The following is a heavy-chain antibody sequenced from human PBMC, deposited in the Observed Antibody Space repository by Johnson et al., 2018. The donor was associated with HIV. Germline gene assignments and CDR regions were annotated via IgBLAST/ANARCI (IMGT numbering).Heavy chain of an antibody. V-gene: IGHV3-66*02. CDR1: GFTVRSNY. J-gene: IGHJ3*02. Sequence: EVQLVESGGGVVQPGGSLRLSCAASGFTVRSNYMSWVRQAPGKGLEWVSVLYSDGGTYYADTVKGRFTISRDNSKNTLYLQMNSLRADDTAVYYCAKDQAVAGRGLFAFDIWGQGTMVT. CDR3: AKDQAVAGRGLFAFDI. CDR2: LYSDGGT. D-gene: IGHD6-19*01.